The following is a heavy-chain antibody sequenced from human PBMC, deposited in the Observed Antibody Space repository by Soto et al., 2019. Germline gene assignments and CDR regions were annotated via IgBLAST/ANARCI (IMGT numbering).Heavy chain of an antibody. D-gene: IGHD3-10*01. Sequence: QVQLVQSGAEVMMPGSSVKVSCRASGGSSNNNANSWVRQAPGQGLEWMGGILPKVGTANYAQKFRGRLTITADESTRTIYMELRSLRSEDTALYYCATLQGSGTYYDDDYWGLGTQVTVSS. V-gene: IGHV1-69*01. CDR1: GGSSNNNA. CDR2: ILPKVGTA. CDR3: ATLQGSGTYYDDDY. J-gene: IGHJ4*02.